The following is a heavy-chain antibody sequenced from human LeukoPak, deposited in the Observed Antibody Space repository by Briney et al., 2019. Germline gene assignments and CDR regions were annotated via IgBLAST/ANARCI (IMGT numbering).Heavy chain of an antibody. CDR3: ARQGPLNYYGSGSYDY. CDR2: IYYSGST. J-gene: IGHJ4*02. D-gene: IGHD3-10*01. Sequence: PSETLSLTCTVSGGSISSSSYYWGWIRQPPGKGLEWIGSIYYSGSTYYNPSLKSRATISVDTSKNQFSLKMSSVTAADTAVYYCARQGPLNYYGSGSYDYWGQGTLVTVSS. V-gene: IGHV4-39*01. CDR1: GGSISSSSYY.